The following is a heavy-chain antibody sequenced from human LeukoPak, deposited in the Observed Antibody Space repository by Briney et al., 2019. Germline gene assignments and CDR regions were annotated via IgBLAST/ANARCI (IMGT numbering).Heavy chain of an antibody. D-gene: IGHD1-1*01. CDR3: ARSDTTLIDC. Sequence: GGSLTLTCAASGFTFSSYWLHWVRQPPGKGLVWVARINDGSSTSYTDSVKGRFTISIDKAKNPLCLQTNSLRAADTAVYYCARSDTTLIDCRGQGTLVGVCS. J-gene: IGHJ4*02. V-gene: IGHV3-74*01. CDR2: INDGSST. CDR1: GFTFSSYW.